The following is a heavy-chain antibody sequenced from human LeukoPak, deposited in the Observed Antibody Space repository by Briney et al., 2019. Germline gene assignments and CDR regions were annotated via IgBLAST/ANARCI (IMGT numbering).Heavy chain of an antibody. CDR1: GGSISSYY. V-gene: IGHV4-59*08. J-gene: IGHJ4*02. CDR2: IYYSGST. D-gene: IGHD5/OR15-5a*01. CDR3: ARTILREYYFDY. Sequence: TETLSLTCTVSGGSISSYYWRWIRQPPGKGLEWIGYIYYSGSTNYNPSLKSRVTISVDTSKNQFSLKLSSVTAADTAVYYCARTILREYYFDYWGQGTLVTVSS.